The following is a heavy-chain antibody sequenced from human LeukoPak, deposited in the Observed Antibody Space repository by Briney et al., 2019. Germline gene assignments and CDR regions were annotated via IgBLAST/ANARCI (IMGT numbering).Heavy chain of an antibody. CDR1: GYTFTSYG. Sequence: ASVKVSCKASGYTFTSYGISWVRQAPGQGLEWMGWISAYNGNTNYAQKLQGRVTMTTDTSTSTAYMELSRLGSDDTAVYYCARDGLGRKKINTAMVTGRFDYWAREPWSPSPQ. CDR2: ISAYNGNT. D-gene: IGHD5-18*01. V-gene: IGHV1-18*01. CDR3: ARDGLGRKKINTAMVTGRFDY. J-gene: IGHJ4*02.